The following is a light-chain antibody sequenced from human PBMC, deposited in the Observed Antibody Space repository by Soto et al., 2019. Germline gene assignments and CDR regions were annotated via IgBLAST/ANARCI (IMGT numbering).Light chain of an antibody. J-gene: IGKJ2*01. V-gene: IGKV3-15*01. CDR3: QQYNNWPPRT. CDR1: QSISNS. Sequence: EIVMTQSPASLSVSPGKTATLSCRASQSISNSLGWYQQKPGQAPSLLIYGASTRATGIPARFSGSGSGTEFSLTIRILQSEDSALYYCQQYNNWPPRTFGQGTKLQIK. CDR2: GAS.